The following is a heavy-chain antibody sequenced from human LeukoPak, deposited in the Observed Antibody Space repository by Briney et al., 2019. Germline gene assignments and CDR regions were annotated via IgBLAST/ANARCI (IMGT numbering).Heavy chain of an antibody. J-gene: IGHJ4*02. CDR2: INHSGST. CDR1: GGSFSGYY. D-gene: IGHD3-22*01. V-gene: IGHV4-34*01. Sequence: SETLSLTYAVYGGSFSGYYWSWIRQPPGKGLEWIGEINHSGSTNYNPSLKSRVTISVDTSKNQFSLKLSSVTAADTAVYYCARGDYYDSSGYYSKGVIFDYWGQGTLVTVSS. CDR3: ARGDYYDSSGYYSKGVIFDY.